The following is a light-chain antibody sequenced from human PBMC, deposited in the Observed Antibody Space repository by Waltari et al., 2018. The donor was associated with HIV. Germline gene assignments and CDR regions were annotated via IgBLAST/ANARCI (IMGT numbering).Light chain of an antibody. J-gene: IGLJ2*01. CDR1: SSNSGAGYH. V-gene: IGLV1-40*01. CDR2: GSS. CDR3: QSYDSRLHVV. Sequence: QSALTQPPSLSGPPGQRVPISSTGISSNSGAGYHVHWYQQLPGTAPKLRIYGSSKRPSGVPNRFSGSKSGTTASLAITGLQAEDEADYYCQSYDSRLHVVFGGGTKLTVL.